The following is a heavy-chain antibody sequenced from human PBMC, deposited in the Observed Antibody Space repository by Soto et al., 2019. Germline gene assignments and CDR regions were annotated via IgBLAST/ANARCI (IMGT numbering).Heavy chain of an antibody. Sequence: EVQLLESGGGLVQPGGSLRLSCAASGFTFNSYTMSWVRQAPGKGLEWVSAISGSGGNTYLADSVKGRFTISRDNSKNTLYLQMNSLRAEDTAVYYCASKSAVAASHTNVDYWCQGTLVTVSS. CDR3: ASKSAVAASHTNVDY. CDR2: ISGSGGNT. D-gene: IGHD6-19*01. V-gene: IGHV3-23*01. CDR1: GFTFNSYT. J-gene: IGHJ4*02.